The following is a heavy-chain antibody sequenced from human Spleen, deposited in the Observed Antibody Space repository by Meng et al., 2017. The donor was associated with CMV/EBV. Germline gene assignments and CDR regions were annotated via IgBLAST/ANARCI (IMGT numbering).Heavy chain of an antibody. J-gene: IGHJ4*02. Sequence: GESLKISCAASGFTFSSNWMSWVRQAPGKGLEWVASINQRGSEKWYVDSVKGRFTISRDNAKNSLYLHMNNVRAEDTAVYFCTKLFDFWGQGMLVTVSS. CDR3: TKLFDF. V-gene: IGHV3-7*01. CDR2: INQRGSEK. CDR1: GFTFSSNW.